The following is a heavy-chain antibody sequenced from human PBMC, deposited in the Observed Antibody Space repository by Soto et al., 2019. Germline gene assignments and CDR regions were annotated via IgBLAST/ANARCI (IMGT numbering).Heavy chain of an antibody. J-gene: IGHJ4*02. Sequence: SETLSLTCTVSGGSISSGHYYWSWIRQPPGKGLEWIGYIYYSGSTYYNPSLKSRVTISVDTSKNQFSLKLSSVTAADTAVYYCARSYGSGSYHDYWGQGTLVTVS. V-gene: IGHV4-30-4*01. D-gene: IGHD3-10*01. CDR2: IYYSGST. CDR1: GGSISSGHYY. CDR3: ARSYGSGSYHDY.